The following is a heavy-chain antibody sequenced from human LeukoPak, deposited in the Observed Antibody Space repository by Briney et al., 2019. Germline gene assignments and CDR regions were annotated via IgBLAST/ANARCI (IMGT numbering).Heavy chain of an antibody. D-gene: IGHD3-9*01. CDR3: ARGFDWLEYYFDY. CDR2: INPNSGGT. Sequence: VASVKVSCKASGYPFTGYYMHWVRQAPGQGLEWMGWINPNSGGTDYARKFQGRVTMTRDTSISTAYMELNRLRSDDTAVYYCARGFDWLEYYFDYWGQGTLVTVSS. CDR1: GYPFTGYY. V-gene: IGHV1-2*02. J-gene: IGHJ4*02.